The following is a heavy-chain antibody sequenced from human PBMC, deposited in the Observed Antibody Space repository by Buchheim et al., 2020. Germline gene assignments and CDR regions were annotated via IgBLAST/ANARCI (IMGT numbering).Heavy chain of an antibody. CDR1: GFTFSDYA. D-gene: IGHD6-13*01. CDR2: VSGGGGST. J-gene: IGHJ4*02. CDR3: AKDRGYSRPPYGFDY. V-gene: IGHV3-23*01. Sequence: EVQVLESGGGLVQPGGSLRLSCAASGFTFSDYAMSWVRQAPGKGLEWVSGVSGGGGSTYHADSVKGRFTISRDNSKNPLYLEMNSLRTEDTAVYYCAKDRGYSRPPYGFDYWGQGTL.